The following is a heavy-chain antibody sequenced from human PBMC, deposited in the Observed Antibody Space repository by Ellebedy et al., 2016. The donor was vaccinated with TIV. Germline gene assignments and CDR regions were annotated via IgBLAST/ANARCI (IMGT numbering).Heavy chain of an antibody. J-gene: IGHJ4*02. V-gene: IGHV2-5*02. D-gene: IGHD3-16*02. CDR1: GFLLNTPLMG. Sequence: SGPTLVKPTQTLTLTCTFSGFLLNTPLMGVGWLRQPPGKALEWLAVLYWDEDARYSPSLKARLAINRVTSENQVVLTMTNVEPVDTATYYCAHLAPRDLDSDRYNPQFFDFWGQGTLVTVSS. CDR3: AHLAPRDLDSDRYNPQFFDF. CDR2: LYWDEDA.